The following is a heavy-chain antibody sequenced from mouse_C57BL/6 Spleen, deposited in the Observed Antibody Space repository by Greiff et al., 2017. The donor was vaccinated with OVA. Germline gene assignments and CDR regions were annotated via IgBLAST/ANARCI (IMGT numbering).Heavy chain of an antibody. Sequence: QVQLKQPGTELVKPGASVKLSCKASGYTFTSYWMHWVKQRPGQGLEWIGNINPSNGGTNYNEKFKSKATLPVDKSSSTAYMQLSSLTSEDSAVYYCARGGGYGYDVGFAYWGQGTLVTVSA. CDR1: GYTFTSYW. V-gene: IGHV1-53*01. D-gene: IGHD2-2*01. CDR2: INPSNGGT. J-gene: IGHJ3*01. CDR3: ARGGGYGYDVGFAY.